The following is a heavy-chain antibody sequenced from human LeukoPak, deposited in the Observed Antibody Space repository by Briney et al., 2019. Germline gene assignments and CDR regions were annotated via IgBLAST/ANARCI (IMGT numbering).Heavy chain of an antibody. V-gene: IGHV4-4*07. CDR2: IYTSGST. D-gene: IGHD3-22*01. J-gene: IGHJ4*02. CDR1: GGSNSSYY. CDR3: AREGYYDSSGYRIDY. Sequence: PSETLSLTCTVSGGSNSSYYWSWIRQPAGKGLEWIGRIYTSGSTNYNPSLKSRVTMSVDTSKNQFSLKLSSVTAADTAVYYCAREGYYDSSGYRIDYWGQGTLVTVSS.